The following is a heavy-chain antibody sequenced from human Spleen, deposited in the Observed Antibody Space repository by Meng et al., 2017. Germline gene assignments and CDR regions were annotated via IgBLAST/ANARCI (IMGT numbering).Heavy chain of an antibody. J-gene: IGHJ4*02. CDR3: AGERDYRRPYLRYYFDY. CDR2: ISTYNGNT. Sequence: ASVKVSCKASGYTFNNYNINWVRQAPGQGPTWMGWISTYNGNTNYAQNLQGRVTMTTDTSTSTAYMELRGLRSDDTVVYYCAGERDYRRPYLRYYFDYWGQGTLVTVSS. CDR1: GYTFNNYN. D-gene: IGHD4-11*01. V-gene: IGHV1-18*01.